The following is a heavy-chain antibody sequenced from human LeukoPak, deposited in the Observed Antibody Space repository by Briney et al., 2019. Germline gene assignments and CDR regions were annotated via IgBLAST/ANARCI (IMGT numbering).Heavy chain of an antibody. J-gene: IGHJ5*02. Sequence: PSETLSLTCTVSGGSISSSSYYWGWIRQPPGKGLEWIGSIYYSGSTYYNPSLKSRVTISVDTSNNQFSLKLSSVTAADTAVYYCARHKSSSTNWFDPWGQGTLVTVSS. CDR2: IYYSGST. CDR3: ARHKSSSTNWFDP. D-gene: IGHD6-13*01. CDR1: GGSISSSSYY. V-gene: IGHV4-39*01.